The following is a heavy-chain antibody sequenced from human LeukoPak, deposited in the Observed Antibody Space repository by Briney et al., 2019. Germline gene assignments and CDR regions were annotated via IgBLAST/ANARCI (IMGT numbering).Heavy chain of an antibody. J-gene: IGHJ4*02. D-gene: IGHD2-15*01. CDR2: IRSKADGGTP. Sequence: GGSLRLSCAASGFSFSDAWMNWVRQAPGKGLEWVGHIRSKADGGTPDYIAPVKGRFTISRDDSKDTLYLQMNSLNTEDTAMYYCTTRSPARYCSDGACYSSADHWGQGTLVTVSS. CDR1: GFSFSDAW. V-gene: IGHV3-15*07. CDR3: TTRSPARYCSDGACYSSADH.